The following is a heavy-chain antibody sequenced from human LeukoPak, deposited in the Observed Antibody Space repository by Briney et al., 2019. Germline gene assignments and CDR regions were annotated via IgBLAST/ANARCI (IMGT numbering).Heavy chain of an antibody. CDR2: IRYDGSNK. CDR3: ARDYRLLRSPYYFDY. Sequence: GGSLRLSCAASGFTFSSYGMHWVRQAPGKGLEWVAFIRYDGSNKYYADSVKGRFTISRDNSKNTLYLQMNSLRAEDTAVYYCARDYRLLRSPYYFDYWGQGTLVTVSS. D-gene: IGHD2-21*01. CDR1: GFTFSSYG. V-gene: IGHV3-30*02. J-gene: IGHJ4*02.